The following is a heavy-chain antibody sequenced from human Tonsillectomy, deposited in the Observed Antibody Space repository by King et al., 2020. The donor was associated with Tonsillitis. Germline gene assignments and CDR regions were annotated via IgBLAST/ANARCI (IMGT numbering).Heavy chain of an antibody. J-gene: IGHJ4*02. Sequence: MQLQESGPGLVKPSETLSLTCSVSGGSINNNIFYWGWIRQPPGKGLEWIGNIHYSGGAYYSPSLKHRVTMSVDTSKNQFSLKLASVSAADTAVYYCASRYYYDNTGYCFDAWGRGILVIVSS. CDR1: GGSINNNIFY. D-gene: IGHD3-22*01. V-gene: IGHV4-39*01. CDR2: IHYSGGA. CDR3: ASRYYYDNTGYCFDA.